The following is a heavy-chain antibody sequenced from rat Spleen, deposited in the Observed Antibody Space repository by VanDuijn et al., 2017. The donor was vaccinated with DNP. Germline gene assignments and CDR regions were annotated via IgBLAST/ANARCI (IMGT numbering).Heavy chain of an antibody. CDR2: ISYDGGST. CDR1: EFTFSDYG. V-gene: IGHV5-20*01. J-gene: IGHJ2*01. Sequence: EVQLVESGGGLVQPGRSLKLSCAASEFTFSDYGMAWVLQAPTKGLEWVASISYDGGSTFYRDSVKGRFTISRDNARSILYLQMDSLRSEDTATYYCTRRGIRVRYIDYWGQGVMVTVSS. D-gene: IGHD4-1*01. CDR3: TRRGIRVRYIDY.